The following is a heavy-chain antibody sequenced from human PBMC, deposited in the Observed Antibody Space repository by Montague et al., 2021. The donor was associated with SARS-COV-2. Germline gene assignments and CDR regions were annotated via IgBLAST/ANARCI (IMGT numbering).Heavy chain of an antibody. D-gene: IGHD2-8*02. Sequence: SETLSLTCAVSGGSFNDYYWSWIRQAPGKGLEWIGEINHSGSANYYPSLRSRVTISVDKSKNQFYLNLHSVTVADTAVYYYAGQGESGATGAFDDWGQGTLVSVSS. CDR3: AGQGESGATGAFDD. CDR2: INHSGSA. J-gene: IGHJ4*02. V-gene: IGHV4-34*03. CDR1: GGSFNDYY.